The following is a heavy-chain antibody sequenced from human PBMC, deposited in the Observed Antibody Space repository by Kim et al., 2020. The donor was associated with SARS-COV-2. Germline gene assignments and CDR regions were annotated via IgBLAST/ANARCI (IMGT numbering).Heavy chain of an antibody. V-gene: IGHV3-64D*06. J-gene: IGHJ4*02. Sequence: GGSLRLSCSASGFTFSSYAMNWVRQAPGKGLEYVSAISSNGGSTYYADSVKGRFTISRDNSKNTLYLQMSSLRAEDTAVYYCVKGGRGYSYGYGDYWGQGTLVTVSS. CDR2: ISSNGGST. CDR3: VKGGRGYSYGYGDY. D-gene: IGHD5-18*01. CDR1: GFTFSSYA.